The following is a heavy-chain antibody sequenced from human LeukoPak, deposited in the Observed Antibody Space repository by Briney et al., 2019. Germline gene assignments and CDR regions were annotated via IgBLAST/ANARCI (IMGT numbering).Heavy chain of an antibody. Sequence: GGSLRLSCAASGFTFSKYWMSWVRQAPGKGLEWVANINQDGSEKKYVESAKGRFTISRDNTKNSLYLEMNSLTAEDTALYYCARDLWAQQEGDGFDIWGQGTMVTVSS. J-gene: IGHJ3*02. CDR3: ARDLWAQQEGDGFDI. V-gene: IGHV3-7*03. CDR1: GFTFSKYW. CDR2: INQDGSEK. D-gene: IGHD5-24*01.